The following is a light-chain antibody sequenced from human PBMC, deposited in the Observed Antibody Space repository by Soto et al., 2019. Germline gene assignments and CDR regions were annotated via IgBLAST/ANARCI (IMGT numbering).Light chain of an antibody. CDR3: QQYNSYSGFT. J-gene: IGKJ3*01. V-gene: IGKV1-5*03. CDR2: KAS. CDR1: QSISSW. Sequence: DIQMTQSPSTLSASVGDRVTITCRASQSISSWLAWYQQKPGKAPKLLIYKASSLESGVPSWFSGSGSGTEFTLTISSLQPDDFATYYCQQYNSYSGFTFGPGTKVDIK.